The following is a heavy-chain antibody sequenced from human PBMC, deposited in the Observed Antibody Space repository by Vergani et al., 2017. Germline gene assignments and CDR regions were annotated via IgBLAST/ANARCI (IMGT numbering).Heavy chain of an antibody. V-gene: IGHV3-23*01. CDR1: GFTFTSYA. J-gene: IGHJ6*02. CDR2: ISGSGGNT. D-gene: IGHD2-21*01. Sequence: EVQLLESGGNLIQPGGSLRLSCGASGFTFTSYAMTWVRLAPGKGLQWVSAISGSGGNTYYTDSVKGRFTISRDNSKDTLYLQMNSLRVVDTAIYYCARARDRNFRGGNCYTYYYGLDFWGQGTTVTGSS. CDR3: ARARDRNFRGGNCYTYYYGLDF.